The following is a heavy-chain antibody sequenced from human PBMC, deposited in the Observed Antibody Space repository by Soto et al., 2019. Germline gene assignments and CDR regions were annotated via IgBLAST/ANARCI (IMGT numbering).Heavy chain of an antibody. J-gene: IGHJ4*02. CDR3: ARAYDSSGYYTNY. D-gene: IGHD3-22*01. V-gene: IGHV1-69*02. CDR2: IIPILGIA. CDR1: GGTFSSYT. Sequence: SVEVSCKASGGTFSSYTISWVRQAPGQGLEWMGRIIPILGIANYAQKFQGRVTITADKSTSTAYMELSSLRSEDTAVYYCARAYDSSGYYTNYWGQGTLVTVS.